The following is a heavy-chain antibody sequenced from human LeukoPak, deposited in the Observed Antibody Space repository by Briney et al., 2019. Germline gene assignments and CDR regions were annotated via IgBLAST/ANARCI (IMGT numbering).Heavy chain of an antibody. CDR2: ISGSGGST. V-gene: IGHV3-23*01. D-gene: IGHD3-22*01. J-gene: IGHJ4*02. Sequence: GGSLRLSCAASGYTFSSYAMSWVRQAPGKGLEWVSAISGSGGSTYYADSVKGRFTISRDNSKNTLYLQMNSLRAEDTAVYYCAKDAGYYDNSYYYSAFDYWGQGTLVTVSS. CDR1: GYTFSSYA. CDR3: AKDAGYYDNSYYYSAFDY.